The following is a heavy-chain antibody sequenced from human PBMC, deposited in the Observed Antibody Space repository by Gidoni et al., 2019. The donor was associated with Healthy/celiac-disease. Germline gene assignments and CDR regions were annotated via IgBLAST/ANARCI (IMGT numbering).Heavy chain of an antibody. D-gene: IGHD3-3*01. CDR2: ISSSSSYI. CDR1: GFTFSSYS. J-gene: IGHJ4*02. V-gene: IGHV3-21*01. Sequence: EVQLVESGGGLVKPGGSLILAGAASGFTFSSYSMNWVRQAPGKGLEWVSSISSSSSYIYYADSVKGRFTISRDNAKNSLYLQMNSLRAEDTAVYYCARGGITIFGVFSRPWGQGTLVTVSS. CDR3: ARGGITIFGVFSRP.